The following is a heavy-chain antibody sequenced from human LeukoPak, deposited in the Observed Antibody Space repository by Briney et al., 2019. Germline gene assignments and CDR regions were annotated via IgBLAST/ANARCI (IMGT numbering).Heavy chain of an antibody. J-gene: IGHJ3*02. CDR1: GDTFDTYT. Sequence: WVTVSCQASGDTFDTYTIRWVRQAPGQGLEWMGGLIPAFNTAHYARRFQGRVTITMDAYTTTDFMEMSSLRFGNTAVYYWVRHQGLTGDTCAFGTWGQGKLFTVSS. V-gene: IGHV1-69*05. CDR3: VRHQGLTGDTCAFGT. CDR2: LIPAFNTA. D-gene: IGHD7-27*01.